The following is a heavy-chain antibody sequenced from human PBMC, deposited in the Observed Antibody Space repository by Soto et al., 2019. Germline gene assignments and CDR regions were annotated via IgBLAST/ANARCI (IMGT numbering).Heavy chain of an antibody. J-gene: IGHJ4*02. CDR1: GFTFTSSA. D-gene: IGHD3-3*01. V-gene: IGHV1-58*01. CDR2: IVVGSGNT. CDR3: AAEGNYDFWSGPSLFDY. Sequence: QMQLVQSGPEVKKPGTSVKVSCKASGFTFTSSAVQWVRQARGQRLEWIGWIVVGSGNTNYAQKFQERVTITRDMSTSTAYMELSSLRSEDTAVYYCAAEGNYDFWSGPSLFDYWGQGTLVTVSS.